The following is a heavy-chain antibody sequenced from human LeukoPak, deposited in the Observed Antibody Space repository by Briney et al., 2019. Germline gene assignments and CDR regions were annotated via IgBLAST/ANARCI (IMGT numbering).Heavy chain of an antibody. V-gene: IGHV3-23*01. CDR2: IDGDGPNT. J-gene: IGHJ4*02. CDR1: GFTFGSHA. D-gene: IGHD3-22*01. CDR3: AKEVTPYPQVITCFDY. Sequence: GGSLRLSCAASGFTFGSHAMTWVRQAPGKGLEWVSGIDGDGPNTYYADSVKGRFTVSRDNSKNTLYLQMNSLRANDTAVYFCAKEVTPYPQVITCFDYWGQGALVTVSS.